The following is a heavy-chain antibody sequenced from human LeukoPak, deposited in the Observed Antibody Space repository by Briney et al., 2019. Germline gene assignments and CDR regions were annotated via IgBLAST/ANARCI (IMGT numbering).Heavy chain of an antibody. V-gene: IGHV4-39*07. J-gene: IGHJ5*02. Sequence: SETLSLTCTVSGGSISSSSYYWGWIRQPPGKGLEWIGEINHSGSTNYNPSLKSRVTISVDTSKNQFSLKLSSVTAADTAVYYCARTRGDGSGIRLYLRRANWFDPWGQGTLVTVSS. CDR2: INHSGST. D-gene: IGHD3-10*01. CDR1: GGSISSSSYY. CDR3: ARTRGDGSGIRLYLRRANWFDP.